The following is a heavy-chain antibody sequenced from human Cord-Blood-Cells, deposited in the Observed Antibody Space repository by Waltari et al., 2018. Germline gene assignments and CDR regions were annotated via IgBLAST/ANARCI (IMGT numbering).Heavy chain of an antibody. D-gene: IGHD6-13*01. J-gene: IGHJ6*02. Sequence: QVQLVQSGAEVKKPGASVKVSCKASGYTFTSYDINWVRQATGQGLEWMGWMNPNSRNTGYAQKFQGRGTMTRNTSRSTAYMGLSSLRSEDTAVYYCARGLSSSWWGGGMDVWGQGTTVTVSS. CDR1: GYTFTSYD. V-gene: IGHV1-8*01. CDR3: ARGLSSSWWGGGMDV. CDR2: MNPNSRNT.